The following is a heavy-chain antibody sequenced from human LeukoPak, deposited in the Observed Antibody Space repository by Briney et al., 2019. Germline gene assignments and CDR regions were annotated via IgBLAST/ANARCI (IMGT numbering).Heavy chain of an antibody. CDR2: ISSSSSTI. Sequence: GGSLRLSCAASGFTFSSYSMNWVRQAPGKGLEWVSYISSSSSTIYYADSVKGRFTISRDNAKNSLYLQMNSLRAEDTAVYYCASRLGRYGAKAFDYWGQGTLVTVSS. V-gene: IGHV3-48*01. J-gene: IGHJ4*02. CDR3: ASRLGRYGAKAFDY. CDR1: GFTFSSYS. D-gene: IGHD4-23*01.